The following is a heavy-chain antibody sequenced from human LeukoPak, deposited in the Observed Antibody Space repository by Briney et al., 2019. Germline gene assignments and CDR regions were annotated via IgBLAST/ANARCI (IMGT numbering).Heavy chain of an antibody. CDR2: IYYSGST. Sequence: SETLSLTCTVSGGSISSYYWSWIRQPPGKGLEWIGYIYYSGSTNYNPSLKSRVTISVDTSKNQFSLKLSSVTAADTAVYYCARSIAARPPYYYYYYMDVWGKGTTVTVSS. CDR1: GGSISSYY. V-gene: IGHV4-59*01. J-gene: IGHJ6*03. CDR3: ARSIAARPPYYYYYYMDV. D-gene: IGHD6-6*01.